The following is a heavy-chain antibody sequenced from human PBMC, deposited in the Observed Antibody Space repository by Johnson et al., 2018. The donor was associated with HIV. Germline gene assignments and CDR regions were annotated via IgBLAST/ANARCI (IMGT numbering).Heavy chain of an antibody. D-gene: IGHD5-18*01. CDR3: ASFFSAELWTDAFDI. V-gene: IGHV3-11*01. Sequence: VQLVESGGGLVKPGGSLRLSCAASGFTFTNAWMSWVRQAPGKGLEWVSYISSSGSTIYYANSVKGRLTISRDNSKNTLYLQMNSLRAEDTALYYCASFFSAELWTDAFDIWGQGTMVTVSS. CDR2: ISSSGSTI. CDR1: GFTFTNAW. J-gene: IGHJ3*02.